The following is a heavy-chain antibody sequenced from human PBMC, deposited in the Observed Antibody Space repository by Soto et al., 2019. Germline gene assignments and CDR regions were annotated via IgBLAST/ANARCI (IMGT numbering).Heavy chain of an antibody. Sequence: ASGKVSCKASGYTFTGYYMHWVRQAPGQGREWMGWINPNSGGTNYAQKFQGWVTMTRDTSISTAYMELSRLRSDDTAVYYCARERLSYYYGMDVWGQGTTVTVSS. V-gene: IGHV1-2*04. CDR3: ARERLSYYYGMDV. CDR2: INPNSGGT. J-gene: IGHJ6*02. D-gene: IGHD3-22*01. CDR1: GYTFTGYY.